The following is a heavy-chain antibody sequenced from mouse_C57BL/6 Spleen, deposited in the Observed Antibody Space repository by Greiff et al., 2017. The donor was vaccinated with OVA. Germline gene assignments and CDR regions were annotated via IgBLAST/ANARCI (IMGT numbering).Heavy chain of an antibody. CDR1: GFTFSSYG. Sequence: EVQRVESGGDLVKPGGSLKLSCAASGFTFSSYGMSWVRQTPDKRLEWVATISSGGSYTYYPDSVKGRFTISRDNAKNTLYLQMSSLKSEDTAMYYCARQGELGVAMDYWGQGTSVTVSS. CDR2: ISSGGSYT. V-gene: IGHV5-6*01. CDR3: ARQGELGVAMDY. D-gene: IGHD4-1*01. J-gene: IGHJ4*01.